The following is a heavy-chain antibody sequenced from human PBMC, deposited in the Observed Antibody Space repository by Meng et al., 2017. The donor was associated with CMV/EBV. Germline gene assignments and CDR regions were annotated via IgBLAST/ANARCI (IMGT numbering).Heavy chain of an antibody. CDR2: IKQDGSEK. Sequence: GESLKISCAASGFTFSSYWMSWVRQAPGKGLEWVANIKQDGSEKYYVDSVKDRFTISRDNAKNSLYLQMNSLRAEDTAVYYCARDRGYYDFWSGYPPYFDYWGQGTLVTVSS. CDR1: GFTFSSYW. V-gene: IGHV3-7*01. CDR3: ARDRGYYDFWSGYPPYFDY. J-gene: IGHJ4*02. D-gene: IGHD3-3*01.